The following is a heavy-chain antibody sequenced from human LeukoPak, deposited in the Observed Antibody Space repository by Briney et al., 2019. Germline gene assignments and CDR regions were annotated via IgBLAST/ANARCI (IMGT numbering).Heavy chain of an antibody. V-gene: IGHV1-2*02. CDR3: ARSLLMATTTYDY. D-gene: IGHD1-26*01. CDR1: GYTFTGYH. J-gene: IGHJ4*02. CDR2: INPNSGGT. Sequence: GASVKVSCKASGYTFTGYHMHWVRQAPGQGLEWMGWINPNSGGTNYAQKSQGRVTMTRDTSINTAYMELSSLRSDDTDVYFCARSLLMATTTYDYWGQGTLVTVSS.